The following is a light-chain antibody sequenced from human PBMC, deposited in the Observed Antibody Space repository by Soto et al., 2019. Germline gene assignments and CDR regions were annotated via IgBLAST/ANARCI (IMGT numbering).Light chain of an antibody. CDR2: GAS. J-gene: IGKJ5*01. Sequence: DIVLTQSPDTLSLSPGERATLSCRASQSVSSNYLAWYQQKPGQAPRLLIYGASTRATGIPDRFSGSGSGTDFTLTISRLEPEDFAVYYCQQYNDRPPITFGQGTRLEIK. CDR1: QSVSSNY. CDR3: QQYNDRPPIT. V-gene: IGKV3-20*01.